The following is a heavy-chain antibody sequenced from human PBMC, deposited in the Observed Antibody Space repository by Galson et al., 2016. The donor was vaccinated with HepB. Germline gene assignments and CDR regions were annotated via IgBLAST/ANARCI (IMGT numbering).Heavy chain of an antibody. D-gene: IGHD3-10*01. Sequence: PRLSCAASGLRFSSYGMHWVRQAPGKGLEWVAVISHDGRKKYYGDSVQGRFTISRDNSKNTLYLQMNSLRAEDTAVYYCAKAKLWFGELLPGDWGQGTLVIVSS. J-gene: IGHJ4*02. CDR1: GLRFSSYG. CDR3: AKAKLWFGELLPGD. V-gene: IGHV3-30*18. CDR2: ISHDGRKK.